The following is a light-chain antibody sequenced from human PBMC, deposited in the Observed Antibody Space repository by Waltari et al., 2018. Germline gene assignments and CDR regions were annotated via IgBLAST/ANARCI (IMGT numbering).Light chain of an antibody. Sequence: QSVLTQPPSVSAAPGQKVTISCSGSSSNIGNSYVCWYQQFPVTAPKLLIYDNNRRPSGIPDRFSGSKSGTSATLDITGLQTGDEADYYCGTWDSRLNTGVFGGGTKLTVL. CDR3: GTWDSRLNTGV. V-gene: IGLV1-51*01. CDR2: DNN. J-gene: IGLJ2*01. CDR1: SSNIGNSY.